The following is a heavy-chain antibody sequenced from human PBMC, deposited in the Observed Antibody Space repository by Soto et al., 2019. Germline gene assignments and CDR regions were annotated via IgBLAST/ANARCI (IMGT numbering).Heavy chain of an antibody. CDR3: ARSIAARTGDY. V-gene: IGHV1-2*02. J-gene: IGHJ4*02. CDR1: GYTXSGYY. CDR2: INPNSCGK. D-gene: IGHD6-13*01. Sequence: SXKVSYKASGYTXSGYYMHLVRQAPGQGLEWMGWINPNSCGKNYAQKFQGRVTMTREKSISTAYMEMSSMRSDDTAVYYCARSIAARTGDYWGQGTLGTVSS.